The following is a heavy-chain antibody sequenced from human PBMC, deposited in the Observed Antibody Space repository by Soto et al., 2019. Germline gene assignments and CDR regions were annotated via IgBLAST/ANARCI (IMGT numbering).Heavy chain of an antibody. J-gene: IGHJ4*02. Sequence: LRLSCAASGVTFSSYEMNWVHQAPGKGLEWVSYISSSGSTIYYADSVKGRFTISRDNAKNSLYLQMNSLRAEDTAVYYCARAYYYDSSGYYGRYFDYWGQGTLVTVSS. V-gene: IGHV3-48*03. D-gene: IGHD3-22*01. CDR1: GVTFSSYE. CDR3: ARAYYYDSSGYYGRYFDY. CDR2: ISSSGSTI.